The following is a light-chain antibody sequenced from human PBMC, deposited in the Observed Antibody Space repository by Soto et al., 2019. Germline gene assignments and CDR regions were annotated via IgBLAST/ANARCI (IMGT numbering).Light chain of an antibody. J-gene: IGKJ4*01. CDR1: QSVGSS. Sequence: DIVLTQSPWTLSLPPAERAALSCTASQSVGSSLAWYQRKPGQAPRLLIYGASTRATGIPATFSGSGSGTEFTLTISSLQSEDFAVYYCQQYNSWPLTFGGGTKVDIK. CDR3: QQYNSWPLT. V-gene: IGKV3-15*01. CDR2: GAS.